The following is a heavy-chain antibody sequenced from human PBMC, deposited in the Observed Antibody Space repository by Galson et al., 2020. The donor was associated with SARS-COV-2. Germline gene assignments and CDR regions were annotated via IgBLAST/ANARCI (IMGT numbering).Heavy chain of an antibody. CDR3: VREQWNARDAFEM. D-gene: IGHD1-1*01. J-gene: IGHJ3*02. CDR1: DGSLRNYY. Sequence: ETSETLSLTCAVYDGSLRNYYWNWIRQSPGKGLEWIGEIEHDGGTNYNPSLQSRLTISVDTSQNQFSLTLTSVTAADTAVYYCVREQWNARDAFEMWGQGTMVTVSS. CDR2: IEHDGGT. V-gene: IGHV4-34*01.